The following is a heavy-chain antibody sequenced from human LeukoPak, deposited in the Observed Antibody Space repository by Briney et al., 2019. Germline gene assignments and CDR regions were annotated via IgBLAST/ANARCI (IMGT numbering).Heavy chain of an antibody. CDR2: INPNSGGT. CDR3: ARVPIVGYYFDY. J-gene: IGHJ4*02. D-gene: IGHD1-26*01. CDR1: GYTFTVYY. V-gene: IGHV1-2*02. Sequence: ASVTVSCTASGYTFTVYYMHWVRQAPGQGLEWMGWINPNSGGTNYAQKFQGRVTMTRDTSISTAYMELSRLRSDDTAVYYCARVPIVGYYFDYWGQGTLVTVSS.